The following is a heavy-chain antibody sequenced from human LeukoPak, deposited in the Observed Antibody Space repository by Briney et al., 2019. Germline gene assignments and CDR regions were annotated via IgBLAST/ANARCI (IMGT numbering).Heavy chain of an antibody. V-gene: IGHV3-33*08. CDR2: IWFDGSKK. CDR3: ARDRGWYSDY. J-gene: IGHJ4*02. CDR1: GFIFSNYV. D-gene: IGHD6-19*01. Sequence: GGSLRLSCAASGFIFSNYVMFWVRQAPGKGLEWVAVIWFDGSKKHYADSVQGRFTISRDNSKNTLFLQMDSLGAEDTAIYHCARDRGWYSDYWGQGTLVTVSS.